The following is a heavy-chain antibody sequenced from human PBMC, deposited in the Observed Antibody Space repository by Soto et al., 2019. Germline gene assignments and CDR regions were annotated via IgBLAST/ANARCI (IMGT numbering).Heavy chain of an antibody. CDR1: GGSISSGDYY. D-gene: IGHD3-22*01. CDR3: ARGLQYYYDSSGYYTTSGDYFDY. CDR2: IYYSGST. Sequence: LSLTCTVSGGSISSGDYYWSWIRQPPGKGLEWIGYIYYSGSTYYNPSLKSRVTISVDTSKNQFSLKLSSVTAADTAVYYCARGLQYYYDSSGYYTTSGDYFDYWGQGTLVTVSS. J-gene: IGHJ4*02. V-gene: IGHV4-30-4*01.